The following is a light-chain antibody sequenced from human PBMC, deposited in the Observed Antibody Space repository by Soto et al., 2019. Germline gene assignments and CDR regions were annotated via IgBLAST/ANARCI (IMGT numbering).Light chain of an antibody. CDR3: QQYEDLPLT. Sequence: DIQMTQSPSSLSASVGDRVTITCQASQDISNYLNWYQQKPGKVPKLLIFDASNVETRVPSRFSGSGSGTDFTFTISSLQPEDIGTYYCQQYEDLPLTFGGGTRVEIK. CDR1: QDISNY. CDR2: DAS. J-gene: IGKJ4*01. V-gene: IGKV1-33*01.